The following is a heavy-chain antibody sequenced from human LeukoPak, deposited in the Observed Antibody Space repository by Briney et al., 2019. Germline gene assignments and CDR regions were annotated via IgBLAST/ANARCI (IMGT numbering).Heavy chain of an antibody. D-gene: IGHD6-19*01. J-gene: IGHJ4*02. V-gene: IGHV3-30-3*01. Sequence: TGGSLRLSCAASGFTFSSYAMHWVRQAPGKGLEWVAVISYDGSNKYYADSVKGRFTISRDNSKNTLYLQMNSLRSDDTAVYYCARGFGSSGWSSDWGQGTLVTVSS. CDR3: ARGFGSSGWSSD. CDR2: ISYDGSNK. CDR1: GFTFSSYA.